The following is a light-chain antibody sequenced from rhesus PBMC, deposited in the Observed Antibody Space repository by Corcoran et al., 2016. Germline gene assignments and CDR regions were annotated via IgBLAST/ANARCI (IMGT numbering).Light chain of an antibody. Sequence: DIQMTQSPSSLSAFVGDRVTITCRASQGISSWLAWYQQKPGKAPKLLIYKASSFHSGVPSRFSGRGSGTDFTLTISSRQPEDFATYYCQQYNSAPYSFGQGTKVEIK. CDR3: QQYNSAPYS. CDR1: QGISSW. J-gene: IGKJ2*01. V-gene: IGKV1-21*01. CDR2: KAS.